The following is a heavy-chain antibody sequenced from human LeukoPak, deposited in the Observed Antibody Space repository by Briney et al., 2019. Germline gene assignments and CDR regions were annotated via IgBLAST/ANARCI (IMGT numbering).Heavy chain of an antibody. J-gene: IGHJ4*02. V-gene: IGHV3-23*01. CDR1: GFIFSNAW. CDR3: AKDAVAGTRYYFDS. D-gene: IGHD6-19*01. Sequence: RPGGSLRLSCAAFGFIFSNAWMSWVRQAPGKGLEWVSTIRGSAASTYYADSAKGRFTISRDNSKNTLYLQMNSLRGEDTAIYYCAKDAVAGTRYYFDSWGQGALVTVSS. CDR2: IRGSAAST.